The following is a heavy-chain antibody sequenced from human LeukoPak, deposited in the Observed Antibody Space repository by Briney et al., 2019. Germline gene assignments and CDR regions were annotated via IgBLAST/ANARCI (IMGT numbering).Heavy chain of an antibody. D-gene: IGHD1-26*01. CDR1: GGTFSSYA. CDR2: MNPNSGNT. V-gene: IGHV1-8*02. Sequence: ASVKVSCKASGGTFSSYAISWVRQAPGQGLEWMGWMNPNSGNTGYAQKFQGRVTMTRNTSISTAYMELSSLRSEDTAVYYCASLIVGATLTDDYWGQGTLVTVSS. J-gene: IGHJ4*02. CDR3: ASLIVGATLTDDY.